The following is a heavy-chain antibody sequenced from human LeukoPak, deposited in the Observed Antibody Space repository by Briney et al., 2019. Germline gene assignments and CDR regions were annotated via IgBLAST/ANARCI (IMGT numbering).Heavy chain of an antibody. V-gene: IGHV3-23*01. CDR2: INPSGGNT. D-gene: IGHD1-1*01. J-gene: IGHJ4*02. CDR1: GFTFSSNP. Sequence: GGSLSLSCAGSGFTFSSNPLSWVRQAPGKGLEWVSAINPSGGNTYYADSVRGRFTISRDNSKNTLYLQMNTLRAEDTAVYYCAPTKEARRYFDHWGQGTLVTVSS. CDR3: APTKEARRYFDH.